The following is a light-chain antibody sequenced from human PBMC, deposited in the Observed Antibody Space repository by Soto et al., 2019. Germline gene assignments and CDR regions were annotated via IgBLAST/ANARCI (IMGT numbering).Light chain of an antibody. J-gene: IGKJ1*01. CDR3: PQYNDWPLP. V-gene: IGKV3-15*01. Sequence: TQSTATVSLSQGDRATLSCGASQSVSSNLAWYQQKPGQAPSLLIYGAFTRATGIPARFSGTGSGTEFTLTISSLQSEDFALYYCPQYNDWPLPFGQGTKVAIK. CDR1: QSVSSN. CDR2: GAF.